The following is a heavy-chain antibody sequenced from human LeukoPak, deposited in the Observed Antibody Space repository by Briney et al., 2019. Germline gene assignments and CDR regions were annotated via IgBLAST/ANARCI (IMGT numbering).Heavy chain of an antibody. CDR3: ARGGYYYDSSGQTGDY. D-gene: IGHD3-22*01. CDR1: GFTFSSYA. CDR2: ISGSGGST. Sequence: GGSLRLSCAASGFTFSSYAMSWVRQAPGKGLEWVSAISGSGGSTYYADSVKGRFTISRDNSKNTLYLQMNSLRAEDTAVYYCARGGYYYDSSGQTGDYWGQGTLVTVSS. J-gene: IGHJ4*02. V-gene: IGHV3-23*01.